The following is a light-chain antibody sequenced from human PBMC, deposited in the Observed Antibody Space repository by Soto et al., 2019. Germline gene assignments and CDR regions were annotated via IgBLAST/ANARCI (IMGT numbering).Light chain of an antibody. V-gene: IGKV1-39*01. CDR1: QSISYY. J-gene: IGKJ2*01. Sequence: DIQMTQSPSSLSAYVGDRVTITCRACQSISYYLSWYRLKPGKDPKLLISAASSLQSGVPSRFSGSGSGTDFTLTISSLQPEDFATYYCQQSSSIPRTFGQGTKLEIK. CDR3: QQSSSIPRT. CDR2: AAS.